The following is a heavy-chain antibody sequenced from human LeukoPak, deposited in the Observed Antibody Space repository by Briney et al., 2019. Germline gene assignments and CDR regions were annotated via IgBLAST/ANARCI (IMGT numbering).Heavy chain of an antibody. Sequence: GGSLRLSCAASGFTFSSCGMHWVRQAPGKGLEWVAVISYDGSNRYYADSVQGRFTISRDLSKNTLYLQMNSLRAEDTALYYCARKYSGTNPFDYWGQGTLVTVSS. CDR1: GFTFSSCG. V-gene: IGHV3-30*03. CDR2: ISYDGSNR. CDR3: ARKYSGTNPFDY. J-gene: IGHJ4*02. D-gene: IGHD1-26*01.